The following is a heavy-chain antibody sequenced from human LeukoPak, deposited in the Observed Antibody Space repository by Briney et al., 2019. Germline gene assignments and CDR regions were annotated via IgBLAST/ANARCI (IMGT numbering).Heavy chain of an antibody. D-gene: IGHD3-22*01. Sequence: GRSLRLSCAVSGFIFSSYGMHWVRQAPGKGLEWVAVIYYDGSNKYYADSVRGRFTISRDNSKNTLFLQMSSLRAEDTAVYYCARDTFYSSGVYGLDAWGQGTTVTVSS. J-gene: IGHJ6*02. V-gene: IGHV3-33*01. CDR2: IYYDGSNK. CDR1: GFIFSSYG. CDR3: ARDTFYSSGVYGLDA.